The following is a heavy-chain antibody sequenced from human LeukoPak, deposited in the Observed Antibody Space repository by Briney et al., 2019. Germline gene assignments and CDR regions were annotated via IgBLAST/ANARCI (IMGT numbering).Heavy chain of an antibody. J-gene: IGHJ4*02. CDR1: GYTFTGYY. V-gene: IGHV1-2*06. D-gene: IGHD3-9*01. Sequence: PSVKVSCKASGYTFTGYYMHWVRQAPGQGLEWMGRINPNSGGTNYAQKFQGRVTMTRDTSISTAYMELSRLRSDDTAVYYCARDMAYYDILNGQIDYWGQGTLVTVSS. CDR2: INPNSGGT. CDR3: ARDMAYYDILNGQIDY.